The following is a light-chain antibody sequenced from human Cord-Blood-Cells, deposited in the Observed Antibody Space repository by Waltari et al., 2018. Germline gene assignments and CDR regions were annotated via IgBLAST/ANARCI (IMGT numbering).Light chain of an antibody. J-gene: IGKJ5*01. CDR3: QQYDNLPIT. V-gene: IGKV1-33*01. Sequence: DIQMTQSPSSLSASVGDRGTITCQASQDISNYLNWYQQKPGKAPKLLIYDSSNLETWVPSRFSGSGSGTDFTFTISSLQPEDIATYYCQQYDNLPITFGQGTRLEIK. CDR1: QDISNY. CDR2: DSS.